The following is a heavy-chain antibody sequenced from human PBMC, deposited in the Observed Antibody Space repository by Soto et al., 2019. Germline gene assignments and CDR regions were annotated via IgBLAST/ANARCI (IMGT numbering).Heavy chain of an antibody. CDR3: AGGVGRWPHNWFDP. CDR1: GGSFSGYY. V-gene: IGHV4-34*01. D-gene: IGHD1-26*01. CDR2: ISHSGST. J-gene: IGHJ5*02. Sequence: QVQLQQGGAGLLKPSETLSLTCAVYGGSFSGYYWNWIRQPPGKGLEWIGEISHSGSTNYNPSLTGRVPISVGMAKNQFSMKLSSVTAADTAVYYCAGGVGRWPHNWFDPWGQGTLVTVS.